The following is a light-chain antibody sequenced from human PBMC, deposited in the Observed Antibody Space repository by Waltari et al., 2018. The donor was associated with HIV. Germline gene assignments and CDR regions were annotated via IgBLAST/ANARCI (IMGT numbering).Light chain of an antibody. Sequence: IDMTPSPDSLTMCLGYRGTINCKSNQSVLYSSKNKNSLAWYQQKSGQPPKLLIYCASARESGVPDRFSGSGSGTDFNLTISSLQAEDVAVYYCQQYLDFPRTFGQGTKVEVK. CDR1: QSVLYSSKNKNS. J-gene: IGKJ1*01. CDR2: CAS. CDR3: QQYLDFPRT. V-gene: IGKV4-1*01.